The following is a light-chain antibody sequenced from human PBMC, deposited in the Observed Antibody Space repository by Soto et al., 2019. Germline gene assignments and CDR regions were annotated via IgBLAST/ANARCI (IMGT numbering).Light chain of an antibody. CDR1: QSVSGDY. CDR3: QQYGSSPPYT. CDR2: GSA. Sequence: EIVLTQSPGILSLSPGERATLSCRASQSVSGDYLAWYQQKPGQSPRLLIYGSADRATGIPDRFSGSGSGTDFTLTISRVEPEDFAVYYCQQYGSSPPYTFGQGTKVEIK. V-gene: IGKV3-20*01. J-gene: IGKJ2*01.